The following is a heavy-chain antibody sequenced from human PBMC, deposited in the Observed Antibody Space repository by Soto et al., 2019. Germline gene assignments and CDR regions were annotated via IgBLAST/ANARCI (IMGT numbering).Heavy chain of an antibody. CDR1: GGSIISYY. Sequence: PSEPLCLTWTVAGGSIISYYWSWIRQPPGKGLEWIGYIYYSGSTNYNPSLKSRVTISVDTSKNQFSLKLSSVTAADTAVYYCARARSGSFLDPWGQGTLVTVSS. V-gene: IGHV4-59*01. CDR3: ARARSGSFLDP. CDR2: IYYSGST. J-gene: IGHJ5*02. D-gene: IGHD6-19*01.